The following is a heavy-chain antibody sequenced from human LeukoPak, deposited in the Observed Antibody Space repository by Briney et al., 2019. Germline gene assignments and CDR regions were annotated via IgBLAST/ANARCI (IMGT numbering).Heavy chain of an antibody. V-gene: IGHV4-38-2*02. D-gene: IGHD3-22*01. CDR3: ARRPYYYDSSGYRDY. J-gene: IGHJ4*02. CDR2: INHSGST. CDR1: GYSISSGYY. Sequence: PSETLSLTCTVSGYSISSGYYWSWIRQPPGKGLEWIGEINHSGSTNYNPSLKSRVTISVETSKNQFSLKLSSVTAADTAVYYCARRPYYYDSSGYRDYWGQGTLVTVSS.